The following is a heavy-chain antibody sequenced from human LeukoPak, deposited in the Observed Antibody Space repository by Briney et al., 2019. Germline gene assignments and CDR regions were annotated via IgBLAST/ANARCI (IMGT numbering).Heavy chain of an antibody. Sequence: ASVKVSCKASRYTFTSYDINWVRQATGQGLEWMGWMNPNSGNTGYAQKFQGRVTMTRNTSISTAYMELSSLRSEDTAVYYCAREHDFWSGYSDWGQGTLVTVSS. CDR2: MNPNSGNT. CDR1: RYTFTSYD. CDR3: AREHDFWSGYSD. J-gene: IGHJ4*02. V-gene: IGHV1-8*01. D-gene: IGHD3-3*01.